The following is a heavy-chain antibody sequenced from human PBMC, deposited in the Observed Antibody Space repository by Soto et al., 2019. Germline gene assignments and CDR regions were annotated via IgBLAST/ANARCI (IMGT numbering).Heavy chain of an antibody. Sequence: QMQLVQSGPEVKKPGTSVKVSCKASGFTFTSSAVQWVRQARGQRLEWIGWIVVGSGNTNYAQKFQERVTITRDMSTSTAYMELSSLRSEDTAVYYCAAAHFYDSSGYQMYYCDYWGQGTLVTVSS. CDR2: IVVGSGNT. J-gene: IGHJ4*02. CDR3: AAAHFYDSSGYQMYYCDY. D-gene: IGHD3-22*01. V-gene: IGHV1-58*01. CDR1: GFTFTSSA.